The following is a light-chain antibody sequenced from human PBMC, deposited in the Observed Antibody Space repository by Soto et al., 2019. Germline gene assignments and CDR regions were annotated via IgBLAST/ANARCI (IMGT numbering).Light chain of an antibody. CDR1: RSDVGRYKY. CDR2: EVS. V-gene: IGLV2-14*01. J-gene: IGLJ2*01. CDR3: SSFITSTTHVI. Sequence: QSALTQPASVSGAPGQSITISCTGTRSDVGRYKYVSWYQQHPDKAPKLMIYEVSNRPSGVSDRFSGSKSGNTASLTISGLQPEDEADYDCSSFITSTTHVIFGGGTKLTVL.